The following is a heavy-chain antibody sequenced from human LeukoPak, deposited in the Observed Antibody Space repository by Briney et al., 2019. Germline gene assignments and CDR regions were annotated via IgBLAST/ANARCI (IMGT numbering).Heavy chain of an antibody. D-gene: IGHD2-2*01. J-gene: IGHJ4*02. CDR2: ISFDGDEK. V-gene: IGHV3-30*04. Sequence: QPGRSLRLSCAASGFTVSTTSMHWVRQAPGKGLEWVAVISFDGDEKYYADSVKGRFTISRDTSTNTLSLEMHSLTPKDTAVYYCARVQLENCGTTSCYVFDSWGQGTLVTVSS. CDR1: GFTVSTTS. CDR3: ARVQLENCGTTSCYVFDS.